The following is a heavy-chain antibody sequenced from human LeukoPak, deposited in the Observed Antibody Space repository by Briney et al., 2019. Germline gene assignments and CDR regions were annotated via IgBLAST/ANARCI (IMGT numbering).Heavy chain of an antibody. Sequence: GGSLRLSCAASTFTFSTYWMSWVRQAPGKGLEWLANINQDGSKKDYVDSVKGRFIISRDNAKNALYLQMNSLRAEDTALYHCARSLAVAGTGGWFDPWGQGTLVTVSS. CDR3: ARSLAVAGTGGWFDP. CDR1: TFTFSTYW. CDR2: INQDGSKK. D-gene: IGHD6-19*01. V-gene: IGHV3-7*03. J-gene: IGHJ5*02.